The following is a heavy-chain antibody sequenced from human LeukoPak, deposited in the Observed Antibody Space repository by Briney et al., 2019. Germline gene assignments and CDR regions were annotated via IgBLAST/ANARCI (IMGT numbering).Heavy chain of an antibody. Sequence: PSETLSLNCTVYGGSFSGYYWSWIRQPPGKGLEWIGEINHSGSTNYNPSLKSRVTISVDTSKNQFSLKLSSVTAADTPVYYCASRYSSSSGAYYFDYWGQGTLVTVSS. D-gene: IGHD6-13*01. CDR2: INHSGST. V-gene: IGHV4-34*01. CDR3: ASRYSSSSGAYYFDY. CDR1: GGSFSGYY. J-gene: IGHJ4*02.